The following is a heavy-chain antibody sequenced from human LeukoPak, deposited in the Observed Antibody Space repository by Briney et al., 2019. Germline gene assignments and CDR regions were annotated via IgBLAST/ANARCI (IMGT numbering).Heavy chain of an antibody. V-gene: IGHV4-59*01. CDR3: ARAFLDFGGGYYRPGFAFDI. D-gene: IGHD3-3*01. CDR1: GGSINSFY. CDR2: IYFSGST. Sequence: SETLSLTCTLSGGSINSFYWSWIRQPPGKGLGGIGYIYFSGSTNYNPSLKSRVTISVDTSKNQFSLKLSSVTAADTAVYYCARAFLDFGGGYYRPGFAFDIWGQGTMVTVSS. J-gene: IGHJ3*02.